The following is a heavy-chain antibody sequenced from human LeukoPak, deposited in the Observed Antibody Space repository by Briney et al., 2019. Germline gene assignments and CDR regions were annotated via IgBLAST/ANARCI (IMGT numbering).Heavy chain of an antibody. CDR1: GYTFTSNY. CDR3: ARDQKGFYY. CDR2: IYPRDGST. J-gene: IGHJ4*02. V-gene: IGHV1-46*01. Sequence: ASVKVSCTASGYTFTSNYIHWVRQAPGQGLEWMGMIYPRDGSTSYAQKFQGRVTVTRDTSTSTVHMELSGLRSEDTAVYYCARDQKGFYYWGQGTLVTVSP.